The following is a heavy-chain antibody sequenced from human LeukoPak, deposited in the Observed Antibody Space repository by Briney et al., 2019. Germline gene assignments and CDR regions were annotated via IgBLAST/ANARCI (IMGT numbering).Heavy chain of an antibody. CDR3: AKVRLVVVAATDNNWFDP. Sequence: TGGSLRLSCAASGFTFSSYAMSWVRQAPGKGLEWVSAISGSGGSTYYADSVKGRFTISRDNSKNTLYLQMNSLGAEDTAVYYCAKVRLVVVAATDNNWFDPWGKGTLVTVSS. D-gene: IGHD2-15*01. CDR1: GFTFSSYA. CDR2: ISGSGGST. J-gene: IGHJ5*02. V-gene: IGHV3-23*01.